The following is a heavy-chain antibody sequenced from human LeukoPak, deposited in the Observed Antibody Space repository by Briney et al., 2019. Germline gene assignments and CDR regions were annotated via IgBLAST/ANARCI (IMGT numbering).Heavy chain of an antibody. CDR1: GFTFTSYW. V-gene: IGHV3-7*01. D-gene: IGHD3-22*01. J-gene: IGHJ4*02. CDR3: ARVRERGRYYYDSSGYYPYYFDY. Sequence: GGSLRLSCAASGFTFTSYWMSWVRQAPGKGLEWVANIKQDGSEKYYVDSVKGRFTISRDNAKNSLYLQMNSLRAEDTAVYYCARVRERGRYYYDSSGYYPYYFDYWGQGTLVTVSS. CDR2: IKQDGSEK.